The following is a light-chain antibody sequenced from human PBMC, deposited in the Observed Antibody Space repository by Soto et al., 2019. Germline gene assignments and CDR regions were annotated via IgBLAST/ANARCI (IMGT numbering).Light chain of an antibody. V-gene: IGKV3-20*01. CDR2: GAS. J-gene: IGKJ2*01. Sequence: EIVLTQSPGTLSLSPGERATLSCRASQSVSSSYLAWYQQKPGQAPRLLIYGASSRATGIPDRFSGSGSGTDFTLTINRLEPEDFAMYYCQQYISSPYSFGRGTKLEIK. CDR1: QSVSSSY. CDR3: QQYISSPYS.